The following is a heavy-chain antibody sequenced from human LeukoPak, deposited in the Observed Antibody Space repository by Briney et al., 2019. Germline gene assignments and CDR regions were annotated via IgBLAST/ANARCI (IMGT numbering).Heavy chain of an antibody. CDR1: GFTFSSYS. V-gene: IGHV3-21*04. CDR3: AKARNVKAVAGRTSWFDP. J-gene: IGHJ5*02. Sequence: GGSLRLSCAASGFTFSSYSMNWVRQAPGKGLEWVSSISSSSSYIYYADSVKGRFTISRDNSKNTLYLQMNSLRAEDTAVYYCAKARNVKAVAGRTSWFDPWGQGTLVTVSS. D-gene: IGHD6-19*01. CDR2: ISSSSSYI.